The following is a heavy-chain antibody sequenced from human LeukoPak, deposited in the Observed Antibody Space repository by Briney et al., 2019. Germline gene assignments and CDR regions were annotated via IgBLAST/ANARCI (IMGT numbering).Heavy chain of an antibody. Sequence: GGSLRLSCAASGFTFDDYAMHWVRQALGKGLEWVSVISGDGGSTYYADSVKGRFTISRDNSKNSLYLQMNSLRTEDTALYYCAKDWGAYYDSSGFYSGDFDYWGQGTLVTVSS. CDR3: AKDWGAYYDSSGFYSGDFDY. J-gene: IGHJ4*02. CDR1: GFTFDDYA. CDR2: ISGDGGST. V-gene: IGHV3-43*02. D-gene: IGHD3-22*01.